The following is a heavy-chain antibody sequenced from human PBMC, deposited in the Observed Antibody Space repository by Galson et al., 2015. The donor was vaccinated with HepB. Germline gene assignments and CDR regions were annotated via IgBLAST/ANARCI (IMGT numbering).Heavy chain of an antibody. V-gene: IGHV3-30-3*01. Sequence: SLRLSCAASGFTFKYNAMHWVRQAPGKGLEWVAVISHDGSDKECDDSVRGRFTISRDNSKNTLYLQMNSLRGDDTAIYYCARDHSGGHTFDDWGQGTLVTVSS. CDR2: ISHDGSDK. J-gene: IGHJ4*02. CDR3: ARDHSGGHTFDD. CDR1: GFTFKYNA. D-gene: IGHD2-15*01.